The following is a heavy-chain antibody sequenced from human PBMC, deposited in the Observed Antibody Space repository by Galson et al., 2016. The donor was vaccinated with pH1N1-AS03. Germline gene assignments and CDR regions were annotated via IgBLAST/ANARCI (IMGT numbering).Heavy chain of an antibody. J-gene: IGHJ4*02. CDR3: ARDHLGAGPAFDY. CDR2: TYYRSKCNN. V-gene: IGHV6-1*01. D-gene: IGHD1-26*01. Sequence: CAISGDSFFSHTPPWNWIRQSPSRGLEWLGRTYYRSKCNNDYAVFVASRITINPDTSKNQFSLQLNSVTPEDTAVYYCARDHLGAGPAFDYWGQGTLVTVSS. CDR1: GDSFFSHTPP.